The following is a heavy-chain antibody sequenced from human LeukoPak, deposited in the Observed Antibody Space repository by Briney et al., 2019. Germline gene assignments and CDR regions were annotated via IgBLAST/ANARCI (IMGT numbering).Heavy chain of an antibody. CDR1: GYSFTSYW. CDR3: ARPVDTAMVHFDY. J-gene: IGHJ4*02. CDR2: IYPGDSDT. Sequence: GESLKISCKGSGYSFTSYWIGWVRQMPGKGLEWMGIIYPGDSDTRYSPSFQGQVTISADKSISTAYLQWSSLKASDTAMYYRARPVDTAMVHFDYWGQGTLVTVSS. D-gene: IGHD5-18*01. V-gene: IGHV5-51*01.